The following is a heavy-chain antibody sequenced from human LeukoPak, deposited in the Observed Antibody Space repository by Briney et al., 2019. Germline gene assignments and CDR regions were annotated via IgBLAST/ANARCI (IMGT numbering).Heavy chain of an antibody. CDR3: ARAAPRSPFDY. D-gene: IGHD6-25*01. CDR2: INHSGST. J-gene: IGHJ4*02. CDR1: GGSISSYY. Sequence: SETLSLTCTVSGGSISSYYWSWIRQPPGKGLEWIGEINHSGSTNYNPSLKSRVTISVDTSKNQFSLKLSSVTAADTAVYYCARAAPRSPFDYWGQGTLVTVSS. V-gene: IGHV4-34*01.